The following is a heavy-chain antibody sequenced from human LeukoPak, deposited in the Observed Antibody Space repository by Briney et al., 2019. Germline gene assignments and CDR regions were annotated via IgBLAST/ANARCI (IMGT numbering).Heavy chain of an antibody. CDR3: ARGLIPGYYFDY. CDR2: IYYSGST. J-gene: IGHJ4*02. Sequence: PSETLSLTCTVSGDSISSGSYYWSWIRQPPGKGLEWIGYIYYSGSTNYNPSLKSRVTISVDTSKNQFSLKLSSVTAADTAVYYCARGLIPGYYFDYWGQGTLVTVSS. V-gene: IGHV4-61*01. D-gene: IGHD1-14*01. CDR1: GDSISSGSYY.